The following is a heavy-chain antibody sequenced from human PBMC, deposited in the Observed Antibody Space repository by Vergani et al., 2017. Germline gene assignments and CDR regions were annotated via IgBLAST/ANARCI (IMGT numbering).Heavy chain of an antibody. Sequence: QVTLKESDPVLVKPTETLTLTCTVSGFSLSNARMGVSWIRQPPGKALEWLAHIFSNDEKSYSTSLKSRLTISKDTSKSQVVLTMTNMDPVDTATYYCARSDYGDYVGYYFDYWGQGTLVTVSS. V-gene: IGHV2-26*01. CDR1: GFSLSNARMG. D-gene: IGHD4-17*01. J-gene: IGHJ4*02. CDR2: IFSNDEK. CDR3: ARSDYGDYVGYYFDY.